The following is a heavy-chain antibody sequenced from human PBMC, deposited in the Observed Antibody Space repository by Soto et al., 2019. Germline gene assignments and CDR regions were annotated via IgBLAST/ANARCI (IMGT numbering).Heavy chain of an antibody. Sequence: GGSLRLSCAASGFTFSSYAMSWVRQAPGKGLEWVSAISGSGGSTYYADSVKGRFTISRDNSKNTLYLQMNSLRAEDTAVYYCAKDLRVTIFGVVRSYDYWGQGTLVTVSS. CDR1: GFTFSSYA. V-gene: IGHV3-23*01. J-gene: IGHJ4*02. CDR3: AKDLRVTIFGVVRSYDY. D-gene: IGHD3-3*01. CDR2: ISGSGGST.